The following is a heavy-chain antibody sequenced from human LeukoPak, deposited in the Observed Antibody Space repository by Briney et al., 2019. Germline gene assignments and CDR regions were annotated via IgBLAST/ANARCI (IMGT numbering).Heavy chain of an antibody. Sequence: GGSLRLSCAASGFTFSNYWMGWVRQAPGKGLEWVAVISYDGSNKYYADSVKGRFTISRDNSKNTLYLQMNSLRAEDTAVYYCARDRGLAAAGTFDYWGQGTLVTVSS. CDR3: ARDRGLAAAGTFDY. J-gene: IGHJ4*02. CDR1: GFTFSNYW. D-gene: IGHD6-13*01. CDR2: ISYDGSNK. V-gene: IGHV3-30-3*01.